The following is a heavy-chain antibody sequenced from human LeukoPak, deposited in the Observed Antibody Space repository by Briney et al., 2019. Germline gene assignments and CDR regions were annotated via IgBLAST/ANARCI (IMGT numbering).Heavy chain of an antibody. CDR3: AKDTGGNGAYFYAMDV. Sequence: GRSLRLSCAGSGFAFHNYAMHWVRRPPGKGLEWVSDINWNSNTKAYADSVKGRFTISRDRARNSLYLQMDSLRPEDTALYYWAKDTGGNGAYFYAMDVWGEGTSVTVSS. J-gene: IGHJ6*04. D-gene: IGHD4-23*01. CDR1: GFAFHNYA. V-gene: IGHV3-9*01. CDR2: INWNSNTK.